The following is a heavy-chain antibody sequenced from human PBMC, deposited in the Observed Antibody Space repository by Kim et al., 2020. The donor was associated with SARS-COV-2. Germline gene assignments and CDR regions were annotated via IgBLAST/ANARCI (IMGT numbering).Heavy chain of an antibody. J-gene: IGHJ4*02. CDR1: GYTFTSYA. CDR3: ARDLGGIAAAGTNDY. D-gene: IGHD6-13*01. CDR2: INAGNGNT. V-gene: IGHV1-3*01. Sequence: ASVKVSCKASGYTFTSYAMHWVRQAPGQRLEWMGWINAGNGNTKYSQKFQGRVTITRDTSASTAYMELSSLRSEDTAVYYCARDLGGIAAAGTNDYWGQGTLVTVSS.